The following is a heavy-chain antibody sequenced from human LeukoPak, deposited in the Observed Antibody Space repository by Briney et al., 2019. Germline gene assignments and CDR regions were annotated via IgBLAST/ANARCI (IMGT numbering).Heavy chain of an antibody. CDR1: GFTFSSYG. V-gene: IGHV3-23*01. Sequence: GALRLSCAASGFTFSSYGMSWVRQAPGKGLEWVSAISGSGGSTYYADSVKGRFTISRDNSKNTLYLQMNSLRAEDTAVYYCAKDSGSYAYWYFDLWGRGTLVTVSS. CDR2: ISGSGGST. CDR3: AKDSGSYAYWYFDL. J-gene: IGHJ2*01. D-gene: IGHD1-26*01.